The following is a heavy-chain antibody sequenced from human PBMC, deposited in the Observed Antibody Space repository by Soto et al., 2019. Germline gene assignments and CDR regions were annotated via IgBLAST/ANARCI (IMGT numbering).Heavy chain of an antibody. Sequence: SETLSLTCTVSGGSIDSYHWTWIRQPPGKGLEWIGYVYYTGTTTYSPSLKSRVTISVDTSMNQISLKLSSVTAADTAFYYCARLGGYYQSLDTWGQGTLVTVSS. V-gene: IGHV4-59*08. D-gene: IGHD3-22*01. CDR1: GGSIDSYH. CDR3: ARLGGYYQSLDT. CDR2: VYYTGTT. J-gene: IGHJ5*02.